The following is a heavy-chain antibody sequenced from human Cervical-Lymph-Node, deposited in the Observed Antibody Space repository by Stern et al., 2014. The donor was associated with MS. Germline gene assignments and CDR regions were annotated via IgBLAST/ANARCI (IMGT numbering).Heavy chain of an antibody. CDR1: GFTFSNHA. V-gene: IGHV3-23*01. CDR3: AKSTVTSLIDY. D-gene: IGHD4-17*01. J-gene: IGHJ4*02. Sequence: EVQLLESGGGLVQPGGSLRLSCAASGFTFSNHAMSWVRQAPGKGLEWVSAISGSGGSTYDSDPVKGRFTICSDNANNNQYLPMNSLRAEDTAVYYCAKSTVTSLIDYWGQGTLVTVSS. CDR2: ISGSGGST.